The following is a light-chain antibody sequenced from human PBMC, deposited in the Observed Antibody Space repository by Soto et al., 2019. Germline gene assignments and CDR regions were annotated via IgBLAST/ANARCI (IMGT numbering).Light chain of an antibody. Sequence: DIQMTQSPSTLSASVGDRVTITCRASQSISTWLAWYQQKPGKAPKLLIYDVSSLESGLPSRFSGSGSETEFTLTISSLLPDDFATYYCQQYNRYWTFGQGTKVDI. J-gene: IGKJ1*01. CDR3: QQYNRYWT. V-gene: IGKV1-5*01. CDR1: QSISTW. CDR2: DVS.